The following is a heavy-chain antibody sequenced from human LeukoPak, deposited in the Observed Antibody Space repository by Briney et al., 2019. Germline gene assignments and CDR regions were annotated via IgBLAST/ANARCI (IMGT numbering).Heavy chain of an antibody. V-gene: IGHV3-48*04. CDR3: ARVGTIAAAGSNDY. CDR2: IGSIVSTSI. CDR1: GFSFSGYS. Sequence: GGSLRLSCAASGFSFSGYSMIWVRQAPGKGLEWDSYIGSIVSTSIYYADSVKGRFTISRDNAKNSLYLQMNSLRAEDTAVYYCARVGTIAAAGSNDYWGQGTLVTVSS. D-gene: IGHD6-13*01. J-gene: IGHJ4*02.